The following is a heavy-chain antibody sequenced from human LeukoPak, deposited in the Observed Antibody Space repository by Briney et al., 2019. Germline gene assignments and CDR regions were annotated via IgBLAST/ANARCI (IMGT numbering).Heavy chain of an antibody. CDR2: INTNTGNP. CDR3: ARGDCSSTSCYAVGYYYGMDV. CDR1: GYTFTSYG. J-gene: IGHJ6*02. Sequence: ASVKVSCTASGYTFTSYGMNWVRQAPGQGLEWTGWINTNTGNPTYAQGFTGRFVFSLDTSVSTAYLQISSLKAEDTAVYYCARGDCSSTSCYAVGYYYGMDVWGQGTTVTVSS. D-gene: IGHD2-2*01. V-gene: IGHV7-4-1*02.